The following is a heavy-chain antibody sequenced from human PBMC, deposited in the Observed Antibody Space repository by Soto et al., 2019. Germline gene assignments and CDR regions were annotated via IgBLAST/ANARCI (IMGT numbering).Heavy chain of an antibody. J-gene: IGHJ4*02. CDR1: GFTFSSYA. CDR3: AKDMGSVLRYFDWSPKAPTFDY. D-gene: IGHD3-9*01. Sequence: AGGSLRLSCAASGFTFSSYAMSWVRQAPGKGLEWVSAISGSGGSTYYADSVKGRFTISRDNSKNTLYLQMNSLRAEDTAVYYCAKDMGSVLRYFDWSPKAPTFDYWGQGTLVTVSS. CDR2: ISGSGGST. V-gene: IGHV3-23*01.